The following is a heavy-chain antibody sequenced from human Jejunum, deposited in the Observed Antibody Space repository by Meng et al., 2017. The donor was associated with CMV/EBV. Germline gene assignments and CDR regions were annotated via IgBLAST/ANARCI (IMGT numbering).Heavy chain of an antibody. CDR1: FADST. Sequence: FADSTMHWVRQGPGKSLEWISLNNWHGGTTDYADTVKSRFFISRDNNKNSLYLEMNSLRSEDTALYYCTRELTSRGRGRGVGCDPWGQGTLVTVSS. D-gene: IGHD3-10*01. J-gene: IGHJ5*02. CDR3: TRELTSRGRGRGVGCDP. CDR2: NNWHGGTT. V-gene: IGHV3-43*01.